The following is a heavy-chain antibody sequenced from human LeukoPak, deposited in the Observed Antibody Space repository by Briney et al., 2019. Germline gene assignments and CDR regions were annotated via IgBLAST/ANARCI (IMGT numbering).Heavy chain of an antibody. J-gene: IGHJ4*02. CDR1: GFTFSTYG. Sequence: PGGSLRLSCAASGFTFSTYGMSWVRQAPGKGLEWGSAISGRDSNTYYADSVEGRFIISRDNSKNTLYLQMNSLRAEDTAVYYCAKRSDYGGEGNYFDYWGQGTPVTVSS. V-gene: IGHV3-23*01. CDR2: ISGRDSNT. D-gene: IGHD4-23*01. CDR3: AKRSDYGGEGNYFDY.